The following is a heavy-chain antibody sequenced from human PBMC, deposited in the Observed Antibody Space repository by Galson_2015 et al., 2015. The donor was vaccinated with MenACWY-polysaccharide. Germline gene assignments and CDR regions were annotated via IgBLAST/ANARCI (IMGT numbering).Heavy chain of an antibody. V-gene: IGHV3-7*01. J-gene: IGHJ3*02. CDR2: IKEDGSYR. D-gene: IGHD6-13*01. CDR3: ARDRGYLAFDI. Sequence: SLRLSCAASGFTFSSYWMSWVRQAPGKGLEWVANIKEDGSYRYYVDSVKGRFTISRDNAKNSLYLQMNSLRAEDTAVYFCARDRGYLAFDIWGQGTMVTVPS. CDR1: GFTFSSYW.